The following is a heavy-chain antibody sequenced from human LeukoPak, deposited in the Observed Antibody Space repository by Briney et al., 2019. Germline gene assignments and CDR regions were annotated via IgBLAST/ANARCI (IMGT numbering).Heavy chain of an antibody. V-gene: IGHV3-7*01. J-gene: IGHJ4*02. CDR3: AQLRTNDY. CDR1: GFTFSSYW. Sequence: GGSLRLSCAASGFTFSSYWTSWVRQAPRKGLEWVANIKQDGSEKYYVDSVKGRFTISRDNAKNSLYLQMNSLRAEETAVYFRAQLRTNDYWGQGTLVTVSS. D-gene: IGHD4-23*01. CDR2: IKQDGSEK.